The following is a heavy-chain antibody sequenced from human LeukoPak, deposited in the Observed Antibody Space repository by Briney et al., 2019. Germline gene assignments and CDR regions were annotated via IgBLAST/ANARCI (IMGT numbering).Heavy chain of an antibody. Sequence: GGSLRLSCAASGFTFSNAWMSWVRQAPGKGLEWVGRIKSKTDGGTTDYAAPVKGRFTISRDDSKNTLYLQMNSLRAEDTAVYYCARCRDGYNTYYFDYWGQGTLVTVSS. CDR2: IKSKTDGGTT. V-gene: IGHV3-15*01. J-gene: IGHJ4*02. CDR1: GFTFSNAW. CDR3: ARCRDGYNTYYFDY. D-gene: IGHD5-24*01.